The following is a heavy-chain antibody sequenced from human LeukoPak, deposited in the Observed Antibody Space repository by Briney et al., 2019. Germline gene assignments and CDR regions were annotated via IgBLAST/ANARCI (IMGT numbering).Heavy chain of an antibody. D-gene: IGHD6-25*01. V-gene: IGHV1-69*04. CDR2: IIPILGIA. CDR1: GYTFTSYG. J-gene: IGHJ6*02. Sequence: SVKVSCKASGYTFTSYGISWVRQAPGQGLEWMGRIIPILGIANYAQKFQGRVTITADKSTSTAYMELSSLRSEDTAVYYCARDLLGSSGEYGMDVWGQGTTVTVSS. CDR3: ARDLLGSSGEYGMDV.